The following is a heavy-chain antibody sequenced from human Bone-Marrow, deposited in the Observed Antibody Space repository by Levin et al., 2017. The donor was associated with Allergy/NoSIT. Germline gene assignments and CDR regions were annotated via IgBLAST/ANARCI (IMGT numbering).Heavy chain of an antibody. J-gene: IGHJ6*02. V-gene: IGHV7-4-1*02. D-gene: IGHD3-10*01. CDR3: ASDITVRGSKAMDV. Sequence: GESLKVSCKASGYTFTSYAINWLRQAPGQGPEWMGWINTNNGNPRYAQGFTGRFVFSLDTSVSTANLQISSLKAEDTAVYYCASDITVRGSKAMDVWGQGTTVTVSS. CDR2: INTNNGNP. CDR1: GYTFTSYA.